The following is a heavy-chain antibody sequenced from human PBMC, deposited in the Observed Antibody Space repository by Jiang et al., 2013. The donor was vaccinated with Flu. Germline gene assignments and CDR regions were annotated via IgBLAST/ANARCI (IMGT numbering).Heavy chain of an antibody. CDR3: ARFGGARGQWLGYES. CDR1: GGSFNSDNSY. D-gene: IGHD6-19*01. V-gene: IGHV4-39*01. CDR2: IYYSGST. Sequence: GGSFNSDNSYWGWIRQPPGKGLEWIGSIYYSGSTFYNPSLKSRVTISVDTSKNQFSLRLSSVTAADTAVYYCARFGGARGQWLGYESWGQGTLATVSS. J-gene: IGHJ5*02.